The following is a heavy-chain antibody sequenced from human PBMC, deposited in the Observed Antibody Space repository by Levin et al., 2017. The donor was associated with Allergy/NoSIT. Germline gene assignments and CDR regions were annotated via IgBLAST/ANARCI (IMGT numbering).Heavy chain of an antibody. CDR3: AKSSLPMVRGVIIRDWYFDV. D-gene: IGHD3-10*01. Sequence: GGSLRLSCGASGFNFSSYGMSWVRQAPGKGLEWVSTLSGSAVSTFYADSVKGRFTISRDNSKKTLYLQMNSLRVEDTAVYYCAKSSLPMVRGVIIRDWYFDVWGRGTLVTVSS. V-gene: IGHV3-23*01. CDR2: LSGSAVST. J-gene: IGHJ2*01. CDR1: GFNFSSYG.